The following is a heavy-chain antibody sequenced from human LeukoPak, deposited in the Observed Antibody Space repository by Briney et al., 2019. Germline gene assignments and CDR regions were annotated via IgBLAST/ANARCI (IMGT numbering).Heavy chain of an antibody. CDR1: EFPFSNYG. D-gene: IGHD5-24*01. V-gene: IGHV3-23*01. CDR3: AKDDAWLQFND. J-gene: IGHJ4*02. CDR2: ISPSADIT. Sequence: PGGTLRLSCAASEFPFSNYGMSWVRQAPGKGLEWVSSISPSADITYYADSVKGRFTISRDNSENTLYLHMNSLRAGDTAVYFCAKDDAWLQFNDWGQGTLVTVSS.